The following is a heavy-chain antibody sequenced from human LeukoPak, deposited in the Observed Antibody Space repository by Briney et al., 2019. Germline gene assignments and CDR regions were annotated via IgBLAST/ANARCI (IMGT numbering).Heavy chain of an antibody. CDR2: ISSSNHAI. V-gene: IGHV3-48*01. J-gene: IGHJ3*02. CDR1: GFIFSSYS. Sequence: GGSLRLSCAASGFIFSSYSMSWVRQAPGKGLEWLSYISSSNHAIYYADSVKGRFTISRDNAKNSLFLQMNSLRAEDTAVYYCARDYYGSTDAFDIWGQGTMVTVSS. CDR3: ARDYYGSTDAFDI. D-gene: IGHD3-10*01.